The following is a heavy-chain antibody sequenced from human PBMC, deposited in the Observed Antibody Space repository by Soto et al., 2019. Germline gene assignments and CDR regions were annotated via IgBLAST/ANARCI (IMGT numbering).Heavy chain of an antibody. Sequence: PSETLSLTCTVSGASLRSGSYYWSWIRQPPGKGLEWIGYISHSGGTNYDPSLKSRLTMSVDTSQNQFSLQLNSVTAADKAVYYCARGGGYDSFDFWGQGIQVTVSS. CDR3: ARGGGYDSFDF. V-gene: IGHV4-61*01. CDR2: ISHSGGT. J-gene: IGHJ4*02. D-gene: IGHD5-12*01. CDR1: GASLRSGSYY.